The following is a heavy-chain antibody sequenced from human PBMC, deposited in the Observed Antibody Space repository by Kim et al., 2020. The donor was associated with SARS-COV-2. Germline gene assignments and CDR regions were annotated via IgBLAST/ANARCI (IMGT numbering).Heavy chain of an antibody. J-gene: IGHJ4*02. CDR2: IWYDGSKT. D-gene: IGHD3-9*01. V-gene: IGHV3-33*01. CDR1: GFTFNSYG. CDR3: AREGDDILTNHSPFDY. Sequence: GGSLRLSCAASGFTFNSYGMHWVRQAPGKGLEWVAVIWYDGSKTHYGDSVKGRFTISRDNPKSTVYLQMNSLRAEDTTVYYCAREGDDILTNHSPFDYWGQGTLVTVSS.